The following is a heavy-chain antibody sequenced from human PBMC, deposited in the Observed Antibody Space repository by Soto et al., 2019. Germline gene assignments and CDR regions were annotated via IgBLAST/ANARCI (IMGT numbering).Heavy chain of an antibody. V-gene: IGHV4-39*01. D-gene: IGHD2-21*01. J-gene: IGHJ5*01. CDR2: IFYSGST. CDR1: GGSISTSRSY. Sequence: QLQLLESGPALVKASETLSLTCSVSGGSISTSRSYCAWIRQPPVKGLGWLASIFYSGSTFYNPSPASRVSVSVETSKNVYALRLRSVTAADTAVYYCARQPTTGDTDLWFDSWGHGTLVTVSS. CDR3: ARQPTTGDTDLWFDS.